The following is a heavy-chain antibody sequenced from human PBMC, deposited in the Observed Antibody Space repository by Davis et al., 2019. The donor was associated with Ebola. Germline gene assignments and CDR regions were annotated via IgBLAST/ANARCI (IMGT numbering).Heavy chain of an antibody. CDR3: ARAGMVQGVITKWDGY. J-gene: IGHJ4*02. D-gene: IGHD3-10*01. Sequence: SCVASGFTFSRNSMNWVRQAPGKGLEWVSYISSSSTTIYYADSVKGRFTISRDNAKNALYLQMNSLRDEDTAVYYCARAGMVQGVITKWDGYWGQGTLVTVSS. CDR2: ISSSSTTI. V-gene: IGHV3-48*02. CDR1: GFTFSRNS.